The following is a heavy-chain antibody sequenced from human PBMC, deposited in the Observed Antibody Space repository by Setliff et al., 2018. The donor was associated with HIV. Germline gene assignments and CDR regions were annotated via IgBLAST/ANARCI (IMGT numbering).Heavy chain of an antibody. CDR2: IFYTGTT. D-gene: IGHD6-19*01. Sequence: SETLSLTCAVSGYSIRDNFFWGWVRQPPGKGLEWIGSIFYTGTTYYNPSLKSRVTISVDTSKNHVCSKVTSVPAAATAVYFCFRGPQWQVQKGRVYYFVYWGQGTLVTVSS. CDR3: FRGPQWQVQKGRVYYFVY. V-gene: IGHV4-38-2*01. J-gene: IGHJ4*02. CDR1: GYSIRDNFF.